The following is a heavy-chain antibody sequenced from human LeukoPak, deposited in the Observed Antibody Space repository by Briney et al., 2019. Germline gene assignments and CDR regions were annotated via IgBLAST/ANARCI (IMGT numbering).Heavy chain of an antibody. CDR1: GGSISSGDYY. CDR3: ARAVNYDFWSGYYP. Sequence: SETLPLTCTVSGGSISSGDYYWSWIRQPPGKGLEWIGYIYYSGSTYYNPSLKSRVTISVDTSKNQFSLKLSSVTAADTAVYYCARAVNYDFWSGYYPWGQGTLVTVSS. V-gene: IGHV4-30-4*08. D-gene: IGHD3-3*01. CDR2: IYYSGST. J-gene: IGHJ4*02.